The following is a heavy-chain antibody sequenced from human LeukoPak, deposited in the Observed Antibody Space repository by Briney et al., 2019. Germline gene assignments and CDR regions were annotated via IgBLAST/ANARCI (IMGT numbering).Heavy chain of an antibody. J-gene: IGHJ5*02. V-gene: IGHV1-8*01. CDR2: TNPNSGNT. CDR3: ARAGSIVVVPAAISDWFDP. D-gene: IGHD2-2*01. CDR1: GYTFTSYD. Sequence: GASVKVSCKASGYTFTSYDINWVRQATGQGLEWMGWTNPNSGNTGYAQKFQGRVTMTRNTSISTAYMELSSLRSEDTAVYYCARAGSIVVVPAAISDWFDPWGQGTLVTVS.